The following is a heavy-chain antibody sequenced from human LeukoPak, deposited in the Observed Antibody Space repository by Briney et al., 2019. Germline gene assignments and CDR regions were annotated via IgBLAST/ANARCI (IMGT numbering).Heavy chain of an antibody. CDR1: GFTFSSYA. V-gene: IGHV3-23*01. Sequence: TGGSLRLSCAASGFTFSSYAMSWVRQAPGKGLEWVSAISGSGGSTYYADSVKGRFTISRDNSKNTLYLQMNSLRAEDTAVYYCAKDGYLAVYAFCVHWRRGPLVTVSS. D-gene: IGHD2-8*02. CDR2: ISGSGGST. J-gene: IGHJ4*02. CDR3: AKDGYLAVYAFCVH.